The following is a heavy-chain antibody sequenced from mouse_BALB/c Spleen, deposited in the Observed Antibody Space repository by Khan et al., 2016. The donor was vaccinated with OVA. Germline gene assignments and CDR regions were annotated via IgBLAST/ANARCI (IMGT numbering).Heavy chain of an antibody. V-gene: IGHV3-2*02. J-gene: IGHJ2*01. CDR2: ISYSGST. Sequence: EVQLQESGPGLVKPSQSLSLTCTVSGYSITSGYGWNWIRQFPGTKLEWMGYISYSGSTNYNPSLKSRISITRDTSKNQFFLQLNSVTTEDTATYFCARTARIKYWGQGTTLTVSS. CDR3: ARTARIKY. CDR1: GYSITSGYG. D-gene: IGHD1-2*01.